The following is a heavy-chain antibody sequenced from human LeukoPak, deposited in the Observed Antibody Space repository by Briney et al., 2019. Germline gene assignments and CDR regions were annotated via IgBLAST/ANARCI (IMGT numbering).Heavy chain of an antibody. CDR1: GSTFSNYW. J-gene: IGHJ6*02. CDR2: IYVDGRTT. V-gene: IGHV3-74*01. CDR3: ARDRRYYYDSSGYSNHYYYYGMDV. D-gene: IGHD3-22*01. Sequence: QPGGSLRLSCVASGSTFSNYWMHWVRQPPGKGLVWVSRIYVDGRTTNYADSVKGRFTISRDNSKNTLYLQMNSLRAEDTAVYYCARDRRYYYDSSGYSNHYYYYGMDVWGQGTAVTVSS.